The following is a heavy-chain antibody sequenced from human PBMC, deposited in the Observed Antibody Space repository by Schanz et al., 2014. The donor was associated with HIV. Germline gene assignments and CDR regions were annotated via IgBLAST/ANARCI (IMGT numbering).Heavy chain of an antibody. D-gene: IGHD1-20*01. Sequence: VQLLESGGGLVKPGGSLRLSCAASGFIFSDYYMSWIRQAPGKGLEWVALIWYDGSNKYYADSVKGRFSISRDNSKNTLYLQMNSLRAEDTAVYYCAKDQGDVTGTPFDYWGQGTLVSVSS. J-gene: IGHJ4*02. CDR2: IWYDGSNK. V-gene: IGHV3-30*02. CDR3: AKDQGDVTGTPFDY. CDR1: GFIFSDYY.